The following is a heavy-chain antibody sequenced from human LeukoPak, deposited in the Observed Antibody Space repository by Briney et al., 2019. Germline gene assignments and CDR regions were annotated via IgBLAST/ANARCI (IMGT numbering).Heavy chain of an antibody. CDR2: IYYSGST. CDR3: ARERYCSGGSCHTIN. J-gene: IGHJ4*02. D-gene: IGHD2-15*01. Sequence: SETLSLTCTVSGGSITSSTSYWGWIRQPPGKGLEWIGTIYYSGSTYYNPSLKSRVTISVDTSKNQFSLKLSSVTAADTAVYYCARERYCSGGSCHTINWGQGTLVTVSS. V-gene: IGHV4-39*07. CDR1: GGSITSSTSY.